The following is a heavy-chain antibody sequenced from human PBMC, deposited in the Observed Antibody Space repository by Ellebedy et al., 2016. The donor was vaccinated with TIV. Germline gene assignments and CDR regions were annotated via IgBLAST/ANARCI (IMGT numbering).Heavy chain of an antibody. CDR3: ARERLTMVRGVIKVYYGMDV. J-gene: IGHJ6*02. CDR1: GGSFSGYY. D-gene: IGHD3-10*01. V-gene: IGHV4-34*01. Sequence: SETLSLXXAVYGGSFSGYYWSWIRQPPGKGLEWIGEINHSGSTNYNPSLKSRVTISVDTSKNQFSLKLSSVTAADTAVYYCARERLTMVRGVIKVYYGMDVWGQGTTVTVSS. CDR2: INHSGST.